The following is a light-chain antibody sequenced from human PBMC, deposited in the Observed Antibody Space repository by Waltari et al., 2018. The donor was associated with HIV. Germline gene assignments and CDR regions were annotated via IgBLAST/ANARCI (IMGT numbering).Light chain of an antibody. CDR1: QGVRPY. CDR3: QTYNGPPFA. CDR2: GAT. Sequence: DIQMTQSPSSLSASVGDRVTLPCRASQGVRPYVAGYHQRPGEPPKVVIYGATILQAGVEPRFSASGSGTDFSLTISSLRAEDLGIYYCQTYNGPPFAFGGGTKV. V-gene: IGKV1-27*01. J-gene: IGKJ4*01.